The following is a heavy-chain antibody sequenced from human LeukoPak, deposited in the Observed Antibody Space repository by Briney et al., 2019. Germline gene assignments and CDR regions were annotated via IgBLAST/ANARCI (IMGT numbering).Heavy chain of an antibody. CDR3: AKRGVVIRVILVGFHKEAYYFDS. CDR1: GITLSNYG. D-gene: IGHD3-10*01. CDR2: LSGSGGGT. J-gene: IGHJ4*02. Sequence: GGSLRLSCAVSGITLSNYGMSWVRQAPGKGLEWVAGLSGSGGGTNYAASVKGRFTISRDNAKNTLYLQMNSLRAEDTAVYFCAKRGVVIRVILVGFHKEAYYFDSWGQGALVTVSS. V-gene: IGHV3-23*01.